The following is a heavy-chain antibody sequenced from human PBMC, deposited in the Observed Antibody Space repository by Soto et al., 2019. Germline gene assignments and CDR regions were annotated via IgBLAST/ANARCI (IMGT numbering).Heavy chain of an antibody. CDR2: ISYDGDSI. Sequence: GGSLRLSCAASGFTFRIYTMHWVRQAPGKGLEWVSVISYDGDSIFYTDSVKGRFTISRDNSKNTLYLQMNSLRAEDTAVYYCAAAEQWLADPFDYWGQGTLVTVSS. V-gene: IGHV3-30-3*01. J-gene: IGHJ4*02. CDR3: AAAEQWLADPFDY. D-gene: IGHD6-19*01. CDR1: GFTFRIYT.